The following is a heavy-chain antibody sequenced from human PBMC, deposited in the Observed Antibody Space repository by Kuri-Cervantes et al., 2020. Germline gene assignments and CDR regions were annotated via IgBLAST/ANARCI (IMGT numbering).Heavy chain of an antibody. J-gene: IGHJ4*02. V-gene: IGHV1-2*02. D-gene: IGHD6-19*01. Sequence: ASVKVSCKASGYTFTGYYMHWVRQAPGQGLEWMGWINPNSGGTNYAQKFQGRVTVTRDTSISTAYMELSRLRSDDTAVYYCARDLIPVVGSAYYFDYWGQGTRGTVSS. CDR3: ARDLIPVVGSAYYFDY. CDR2: INPNSGGT. CDR1: GYTFTGYY.